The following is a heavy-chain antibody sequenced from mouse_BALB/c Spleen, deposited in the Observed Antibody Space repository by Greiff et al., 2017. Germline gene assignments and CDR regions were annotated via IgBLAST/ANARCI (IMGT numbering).Heavy chain of an antibody. CDR2: ISTYYGDA. J-gene: IGHJ1*01. Sequence: QVQLQQSGAELVRPGVSVKISCKGSGYTFTDYAMHWVKQSHAKSLEWIGVISTYYGDASYNQKFKGKATMTVDKSSSTAYMELARLTSEDSAIYYCARRGPYFDVWGAGTTVTVSS. CDR3: ARRGPYFDV. V-gene: IGHV1S137*01. CDR1: GYTFTDYA.